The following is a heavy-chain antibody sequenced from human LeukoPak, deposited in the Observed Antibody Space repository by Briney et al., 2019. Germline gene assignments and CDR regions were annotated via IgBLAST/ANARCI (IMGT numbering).Heavy chain of an antibody. CDR2: INHSGST. D-gene: IGHD5-12*01. V-gene: IGHV4-34*01. J-gene: IGHJ4*02. Sequence: SETLSLTCAVYGGSFSGYYWSWIRQPPGKGLEWIGEINHSGSTNHNPSLKSRVTISVDTSKNQFSLKLSSVTAADTAVYYCARGWLPRGGIFDYWGQGTLVTVSS. CDR1: GGSFSGYY. CDR3: ARGWLPRGGIFDY.